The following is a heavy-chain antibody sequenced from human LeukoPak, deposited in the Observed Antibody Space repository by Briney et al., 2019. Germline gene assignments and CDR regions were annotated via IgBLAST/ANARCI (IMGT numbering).Heavy chain of an antibody. Sequence: ASVKVSCKASGYTFTSYAMNWVRQAPGQGLEWTGWINTNTGNPTYAQGFTGRFVFSLDTSVSTAYLQISSLKAEDTAVYYCARGSTTTIVVPAAMDYWGQGTLVTVSS. CDR1: GYTFTSYA. D-gene: IGHD2-2*01. CDR2: INTNTGNP. J-gene: IGHJ4*02. V-gene: IGHV7-4-1*02. CDR3: ARGSTTTIVVPAAMDY.